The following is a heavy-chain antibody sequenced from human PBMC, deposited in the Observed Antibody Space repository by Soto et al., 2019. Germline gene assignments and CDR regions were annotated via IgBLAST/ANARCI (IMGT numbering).Heavy chain of an antibody. CDR3: AKNGGYPRDYYYYGMHV. Sequence: GGSLRLSCAASGFTVSSNYMSWVRQAPGKGLEWVSVIYSGGSTYYADSVKGRFTISRDNSKNTLYLQMNSLRAEDTAVYYCAKNGGYPRDYYYYGMHVWGQGTTVTVSS. J-gene: IGHJ6*02. CDR1: GFTVSSNY. D-gene: IGHD2-15*01. V-gene: IGHV3-66*01. CDR2: IYSGGST.